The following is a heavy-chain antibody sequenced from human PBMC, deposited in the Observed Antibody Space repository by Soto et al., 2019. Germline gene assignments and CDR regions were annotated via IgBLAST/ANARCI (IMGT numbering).Heavy chain of an antibody. V-gene: IGHV4-34*01. D-gene: IGHD4-17*01. J-gene: IGHJ6*03. CDR2: INHSGST. Sequence: SETLSLTCAVYGGSFSGYYWSWIRQPPGKGLEWIGEINHSGSTNYNPSLKSRVTISVDTSKNQFSLKLSSVTAADTAVYYCARGTGSDYGIPYVYYYMDVWGKGTTVTVSS. CDR3: ARGTGSDYGIPYVYYYMDV. CDR1: GGSFSGYY.